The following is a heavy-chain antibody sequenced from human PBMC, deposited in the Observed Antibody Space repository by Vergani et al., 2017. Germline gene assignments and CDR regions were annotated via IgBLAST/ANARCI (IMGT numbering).Heavy chain of an antibody. CDR3: ARDLIAVAGGYYYYGMDV. CDR2: ISYDGSNK. CDR1: GFTFSSYG. Sequence: QVQLVESGGGVVQPGRSLRLSCAASGFTFSSYGMHWVRQAPGKGLEWVAVISYDGSNKYYADSVKGRFTISRDNSKNTLYLQMNSLRAEDTAVYYCARDLIAVAGGYYYYGMDVWGQGTTVTVSS. V-gene: IGHV3-30*03. J-gene: IGHJ6*02. D-gene: IGHD6-19*01.